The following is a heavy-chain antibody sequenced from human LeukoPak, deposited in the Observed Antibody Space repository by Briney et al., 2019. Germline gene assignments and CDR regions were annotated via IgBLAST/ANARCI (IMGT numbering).Heavy chain of an antibody. D-gene: IGHD2-2*01. CDR1: GFTFSSYW. CDR3: ARLGYCSSTSCPLYYYYMDV. V-gene: IGHV3-7*01. J-gene: IGHJ6*03. CDR2: IKQDGSEK. Sequence: GGSLRLSCAASGFTFSSYWMSWVRQAPGKGLEWVANIKQDGSEKYYVDSVKGRFTISRENAKNSLYLQMNSLRAEDTAVYYCARLGYCSSTSCPLYYYYMDVWGKGTTVTVSS.